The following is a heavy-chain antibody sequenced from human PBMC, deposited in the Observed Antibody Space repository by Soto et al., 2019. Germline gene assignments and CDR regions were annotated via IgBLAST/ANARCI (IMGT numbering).Heavy chain of an antibody. V-gene: IGHV4-34*09. Sequence: PSETLCLTCAVFGGYFSGHYWSWIRQPPGAGLEWVGEINHSGSTHYTPSLKRRVTISVDTSKNQFPLKLSSVTAADTAVYYCARSYYMRAPQNGRLVRNWFDPWGQGTLVTV. CDR3: ARSYYMRAPQNGRLVRNWFDP. CDR1: GGYFSGHY. D-gene: IGHD6-19*01. J-gene: IGHJ5*02. CDR2: INHSGST.